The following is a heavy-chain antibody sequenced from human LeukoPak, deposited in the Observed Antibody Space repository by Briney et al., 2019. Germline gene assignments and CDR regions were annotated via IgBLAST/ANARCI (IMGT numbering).Heavy chain of an antibody. CDR3: ARAQGSYYHYYMDA. V-gene: IGHV1-46*01. D-gene: IGHD1-26*01. CDR2: INPSGGSP. J-gene: IGHJ6*03. CDR1: GYTFTSYH. Sequence: GASVKVSCKASGYTFTSYHLHWVRQAPGQGLEWMGIINPSGGSPNYAQKFQGRVTMTRDMSTSTVNMELSSLRSEDTAVYYCARAQGSYYHYYMDAWGKGTTVTVSS.